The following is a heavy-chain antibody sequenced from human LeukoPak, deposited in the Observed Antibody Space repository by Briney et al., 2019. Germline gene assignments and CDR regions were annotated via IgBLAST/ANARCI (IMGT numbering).Heavy chain of an antibody. CDR2: IYFSGST. CDR3: ARDHNQYYYGSGVSGGWFDP. V-gene: IGHV4-39*07. J-gene: IGHJ5*02. D-gene: IGHD3-10*01. Sequence: KPSETLSLTCSVSGGSIRSSSYYWGWIRQPPGKGLEWIGSIYFSGSTHYNPSLKSRVTMLVDMSENQFSLKLSSVTAADTALYYCARDHNQYYYGSGVSGGWFDPWGQGTLVTVSS. CDR1: GGSIRSSSYY.